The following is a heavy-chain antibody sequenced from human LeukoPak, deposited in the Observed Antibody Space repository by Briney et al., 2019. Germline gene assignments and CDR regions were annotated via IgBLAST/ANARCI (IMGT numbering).Heavy chain of an antibody. J-gene: IGHJ4*02. CDR1: GGSISSSSYY. CDR2: IYYSGSI. V-gene: IGHV4-61*05. Sequence: SETLSLTCTVSGGSISSSSYYWGWIRQPPGKGLEWIGYIYYSGSINYNPSLKSRVIISVDKSKNQFSLKLTSVTAADTAVYYCAKNGGELTMIVVAPKGFDYWGQGTLVTVSS. D-gene: IGHD3-22*01. CDR3: AKNGGELTMIVVAPKGFDY.